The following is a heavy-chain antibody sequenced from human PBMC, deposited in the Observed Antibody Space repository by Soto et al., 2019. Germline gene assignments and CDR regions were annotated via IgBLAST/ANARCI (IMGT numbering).Heavy chain of an antibody. J-gene: IGHJ4*02. CDR3: ARVAPLNYYDSSGYYPY. CDR1: GYTFTSYG. Sequence: ASVKVSCKASGYTFTSYGISWVRQAPGQGLEWMGWISAYNGNTNYAQKLQGRVTMTTDTSTSTAYMELRSLRSDDTAVYYCARVAPLNYYDSSGYYPYWGQGTLVPSPQ. CDR2: ISAYNGNT. D-gene: IGHD3-22*01. V-gene: IGHV1-18*01.